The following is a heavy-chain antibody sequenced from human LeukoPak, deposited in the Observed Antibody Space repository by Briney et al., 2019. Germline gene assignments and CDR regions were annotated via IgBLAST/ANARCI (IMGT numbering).Heavy chain of an antibody. V-gene: IGHV3-30*19. CDR2: ISYDGKNT. Sequence: GKSLRLSCVVSGLTFRSYGLHWVRQAPDKGLEWVATISYDGKNTYSGDSVKGRFTISRDNSKNILYLQMNSLKIEDTAIYYCAREQGRSVYFDAWGQGTLVTVSS. CDR3: AREQGRSVYFDA. CDR1: GLTFRSYG. J-gene: IGHJ4*02. D-gene: IGHD3-10*01.